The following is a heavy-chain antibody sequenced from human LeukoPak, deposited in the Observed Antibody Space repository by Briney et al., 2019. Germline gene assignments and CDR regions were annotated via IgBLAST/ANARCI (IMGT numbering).Heavy chain of an antibody. Sequence: SETLSLTCTVSGYSISSGYYWGWIRQPPGKGLEWIGNIYRRGSTYYNPSLKSRVTISVDTSKNQFSLKLRSVTAADTAVYYCARGDDYSPLGWFDPWGQGTLVTVSS. D-gene: IGHD2-15*01. CDR2: IYRRGST. V-gene: IGHV4-38-2*02. CDR1: GYSISSGYY. CDR3: ARGDDYSPLGWFDP. J-gene: IGHJ5*02.